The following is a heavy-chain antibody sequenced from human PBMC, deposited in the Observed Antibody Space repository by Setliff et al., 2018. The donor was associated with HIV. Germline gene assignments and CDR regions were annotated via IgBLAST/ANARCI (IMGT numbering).Heavy chain of an antibody. D-gene: IGHD6-19*01. CDR1: GGTLSSYA. Sequence: GASVKVSCKASGGTLSSYAISWVRQAPGQGLEWMGGIIPILGIANYAQKFQGRVTITADKSTSTAYMELSSLRSEDTAVYYCARAVSGWYARKPSFDYWGQGTLVTVSS. V-gene: IGHV1-69*10. CDR3: ARAVSGWYARKPSFDY. J-gene: IGHJ4*02. CDR2: IIPILGIA.